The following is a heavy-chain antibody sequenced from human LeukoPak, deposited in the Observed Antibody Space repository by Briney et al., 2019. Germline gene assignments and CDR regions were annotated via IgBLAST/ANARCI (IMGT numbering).Heavy chain of an antibody. CDR1: GGSISSYY. CDR2: IYYSGST. CDR3: ARTTEGGYTYGYFYYYYMDV. Sequence: SETLSLTCTVSGGSISSYYWSWIRQPPGKGLEWIGYIYYSGSTNYNPSLKSRATISVDTSKNQFSLKLSSVTAAHTAVYYCARTTEGGYTYGYFYYYYMDVWGKGTTVTISS. J-gene: IGHJ6*03. D-gene: IGHD5-18*01. V-gene: IGHV4-59*01.